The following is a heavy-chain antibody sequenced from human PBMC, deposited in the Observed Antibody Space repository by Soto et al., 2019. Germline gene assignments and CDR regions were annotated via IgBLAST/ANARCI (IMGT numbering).Heavy chain of an antibody. CDR1: GFTFITHV. CDR3: VKESSSGTILDY. J-gene: IGHJ4*02. D-gene: IGHD3-22*01. Sequence: PGGSLRLSCGSSGFTFITHVMNWFRQAPGMGLEWVSTVSHSAGSTYYAESVKGRFTISRDNSKNTLYLQMNNLRAEDTGRYYCVKESSSGTILDYWGQGTLVTVSS. V-gene: IGHV3-23*01. CDR2: VSHSAGST.